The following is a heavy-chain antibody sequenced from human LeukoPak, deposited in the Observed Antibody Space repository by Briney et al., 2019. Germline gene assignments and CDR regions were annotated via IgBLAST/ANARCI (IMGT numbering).Heavy chain of an antibody. V-gene: IGHV3-33*01. CDR3: ARDIENSGFNLDY. CDR2: IWHDGGRK. D-gene: IGHD5-12*01. Sequence: GGSLRLSCVVSGFTFSTHGFHWVRQAPGKGLEWVSVIWHDGGRKEYADSVRGRFTISRDNSNLYLQMNSLRAEDTAIYYCARDIENSGFNLDYWGQRTPVTVSS. J-gene: IGHJ4*02. CDR1: GFTFSTHG.